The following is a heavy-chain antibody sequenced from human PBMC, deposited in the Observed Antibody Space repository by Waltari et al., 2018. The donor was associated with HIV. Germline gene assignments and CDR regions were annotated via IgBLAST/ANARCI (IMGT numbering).Heavy chain of an antibody. V-gene: IGHV1-2*06. CDR2: INPSRGGT. J-gene: IGHJ4*02. D-gene: IGHD5-12*01. CDR3: ARDGQHYDQDY. CDR1: GYTFTGYY. Sequence: QVQLVQSGTEVKKPGASVKVSCKASGYTFTGYYMHWGRQAPGQGLEWMGRINPSRGGTNPAQKFQGRVTMTWDTSISTSYLELSSLRSDDTAVYYCARDGQHYDQDYWGQGTLVTVSS.